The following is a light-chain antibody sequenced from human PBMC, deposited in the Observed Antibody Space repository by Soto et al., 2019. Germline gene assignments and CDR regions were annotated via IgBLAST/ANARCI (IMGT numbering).Light chain of an antibody. CDR1: SSNIGAGYD. Sequence: QSVLTQPPSVSGAPGQRVTISCTGSSSNIGAGYDVHWYQHLPGTAPKLLIYGNTNRPSGVPDRFSGSKPGTSASLAITGLQAEDEADYYCQSYDSSLSGSVFGGGTKLTVL. J-gene: IGLJ3*02. CDR2: GNT. CDR3: QSYDSSLSGSV. V-gene: IGLV1-40*01.